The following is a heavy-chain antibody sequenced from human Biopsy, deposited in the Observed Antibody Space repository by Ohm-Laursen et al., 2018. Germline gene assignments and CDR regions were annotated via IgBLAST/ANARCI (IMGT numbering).Heavy chain of an antibody. CDR1: SASINLYY. Sequence: SQTLSLTCSVSSASINLYYWGWIRQSPGKGLEWIGYINHSGHTNYNPSLKSRLTMSVDTSKNQFSLKLTSVTAADTAVYYCARDRIAYCTATSCDNLGLDVWGQGTTVTVSS. CDR2: INHSGHT. J-gene: IGHJ6*02. D-gene: IGHD2-8*02. V-gene: IGHV4-59*01. CDR3: ARDRIAYCTATSCDNLGLDV.